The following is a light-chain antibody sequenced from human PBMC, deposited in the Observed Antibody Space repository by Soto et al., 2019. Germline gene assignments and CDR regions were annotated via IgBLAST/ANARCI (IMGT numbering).Light chain of an antibody. Sequence: DIQMTQSPSSLSASVGDRVTITCRASQGIGNYLAWYQQIPGKTPQLLIYAASALQSGVPSRFSGSGSGTDFTLTISSLQPEDVATYYCQKYNDAPWSFGQGTKVEIK. J-gene: IGKJ1*01. CDR2: AAS. CDR3: QKYNDAPWS. V-gene: IGKV1-27*01. CDR1: QGIGNY.